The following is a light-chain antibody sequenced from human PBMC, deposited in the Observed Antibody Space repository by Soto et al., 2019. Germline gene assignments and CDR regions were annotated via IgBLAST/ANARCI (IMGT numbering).Light chain of an antibody. J-gene: IGKJ4*01. V-gene: IGKV1-39*01. Sequence: DIQMTQSPSSLSASVGDRVTITCRASQSISSHLNWYQQKSGKGPNLLIFGASSLQSGVPSRFSGSGSGTDFTLTINSLQPEDSATYYCQQGYSPPLSFGGGTQVAIK. CDR1: QSISSH. CDR3: QQGYSPPLS. CDR2: GAS.